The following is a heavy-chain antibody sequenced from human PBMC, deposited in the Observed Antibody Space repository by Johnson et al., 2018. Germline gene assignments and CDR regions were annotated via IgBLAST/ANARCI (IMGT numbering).Heavy chain of an antibody. CDR3: ARVEGVGDAFDI. CDR1: GDTFSRYT. D-gene: IGHD1-26*01. Sequence: QVQLVQSGAEVKKPGSSLKVSCKASGDTFSRYTVSWVRQAPGQGFEWMGRIIPMFDTSKYAQKFQGRVTITADKSTSTVYMELSSLRSEDTAGCYRARVEGVGDAFDIWGQGTMVTVSS. CDR2: IIPMFDTS. V-gene: IGHV1-69*06. J-gene: IGHJ3*02.